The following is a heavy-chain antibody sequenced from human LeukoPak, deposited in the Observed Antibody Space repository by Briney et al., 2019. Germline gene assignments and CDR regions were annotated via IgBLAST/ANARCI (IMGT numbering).Heavy chain of an antibody. Sequence: PGGSLRLSCAASGFTFSSYWMSWVRQAPGTGLEWLANIKQDGSEKYYVDSVKGRFTFSRDNAKNSLYLQMNSLRAEDTAVYYCARDWRYDFWSGYQSLFDYWGQGTLVTVSS. V-gene: IGHV3-7*01. CDR2: IKQDGSEK. D-gene: IGHD3-3*01. CDR3: ARDWRYDFWSGYQSLFDY. CDR1: GFTFSSYW. J-gene: IGHJ4*02.